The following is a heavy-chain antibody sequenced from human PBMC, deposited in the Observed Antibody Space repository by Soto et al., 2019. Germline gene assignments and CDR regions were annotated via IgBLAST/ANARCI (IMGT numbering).Heavy chain of an antibody. CDR3: AKIEGNYDILTGLLDY. J-gene: IGHJ4*02. CDR1: GFTFSSYA. D-gene: IGHD3-9*01. Sequence: EVQLLESGGGLVQPGGSLRLSCAASGFTFSSYAMSWVRQAPGKGLEWVSAISGSGGSTYYADSVKGRFTISRDNSKNTLYLQMNSLRAEDTAVYYCAKIEGNYDILTGLLDYWGQGTLVTVSS. V-gene: IGHV3-23*01. CDR2: ISGSGGST.